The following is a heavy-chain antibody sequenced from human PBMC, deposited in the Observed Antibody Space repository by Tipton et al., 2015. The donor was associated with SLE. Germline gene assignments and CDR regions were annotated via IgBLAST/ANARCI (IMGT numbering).Heavy chain of an antibody. D-gene: IGHD6-13*01. V-gene: IGHV3-30-3*01. CDR2: ISYDGSNK. J-gene: IGHJ3*02. CDR1: GFTFSSYA. Sequence: RSLRLSCAASGFTFSSYAMHWVRQAPGKGLEWVAVISYDGSNKYYADSVKGRFTISRDNSKNTLYLQMNSLRAEDTAVYYCAREGAAAATGAFDIWGQGTMVTVSS. CDR3: AREGAAAATGAFDI.